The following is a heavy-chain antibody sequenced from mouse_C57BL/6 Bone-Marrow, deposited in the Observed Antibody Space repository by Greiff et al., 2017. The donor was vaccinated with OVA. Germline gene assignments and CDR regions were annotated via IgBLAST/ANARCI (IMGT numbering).Heavy chain of an antibody. CDR2: ISSGSSTI. Sequence: EVKVVESGGGLVKPGGSLKLSCAASGFTFSDYGMHWVRQAPEKGLEWVAYISSGSSTIYYADTVKGRFTISRDNAKNTLFLQMTSLRSDDTAMYYCERGYDYDGAYWGQGTLVTVSA. CDR3: ERGYDYDGAY. CDR1: GFTFSDYG. D-gene: IGHD2-4*01. V-gene: IGHV5-17*01. J-gene: IGHJ3*01.